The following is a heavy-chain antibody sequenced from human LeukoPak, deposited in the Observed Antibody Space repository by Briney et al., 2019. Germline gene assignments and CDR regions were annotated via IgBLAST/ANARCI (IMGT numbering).Heavy chain of an antibody. D-gene: IGHD6-13*01. CDR2: IRQDGGAK. V-gene: IGHV3-7*01. CDR1: GFSFIDAW. Sequence: GGSLRLSCAASGFSFIDAWMSWVRQAPGEGLEWVANIRQDGGAKNYVDSVKGRFTIPRDNAKKSLYLQMNSLRAEDTAVYYCAPPPIAATGNWGQGTLVTVSS. CDR3: APPPIAATGN. J-gene: IGHJ4*02.